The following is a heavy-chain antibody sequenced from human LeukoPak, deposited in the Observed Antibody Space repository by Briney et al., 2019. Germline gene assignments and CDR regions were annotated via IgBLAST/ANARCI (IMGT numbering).Heavy chain of an antibody. D-gene: IGHD6-19*01. V-gene: IGHV3-21*01. CDR1: GFTSSSYS. CDR2: ISSNSGRI. J-gene: IGHJ4*02. Sequence: GGSLRLSCVGSGFTSSSYSMNWVRQTPGKGLEWISSISSNSGRISYADSVQGRFTISRDNANNSLSLQMNSLRAEDTALYYCARDPSLFSSGWPMDSWGRGTLVTVSS. CDR3: ARDPSLFSSGWPMDS.